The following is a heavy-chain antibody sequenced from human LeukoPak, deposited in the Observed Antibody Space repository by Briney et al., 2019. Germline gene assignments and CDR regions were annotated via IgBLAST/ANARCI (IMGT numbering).Heavy chain of an antibody. CDR1: GYTFTSYY. CDR2: INPSGGST. D-gene: IGHD3-3*01. V-gene: IGHV1-46*01. CDR3: AVWSGYYNEVDRFDY. J-gene: IGHJ4*02. Sequence: ASVKVSCKASGYTFTSYYMHWVRQAPGQGLEWMGIINPSGGSTSYAQKFQGRVTMTRDMSTSTVYMEPSSLRSEDTAVYYCAVWSGYYNEVDRFDYWGQGTLVTVSS.